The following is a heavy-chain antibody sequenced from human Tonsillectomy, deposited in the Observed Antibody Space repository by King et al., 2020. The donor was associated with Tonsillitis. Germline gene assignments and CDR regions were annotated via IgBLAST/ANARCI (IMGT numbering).Heavy chain of an antibody. D-gene: IGHD6-6*01. Sequence: VQLVQSGAEVKKPGESLKISCKGSGYSFTRYWIGWVRQMPGKGLEWMGIIYPGDSDTRYSPSFQGQVTISADKSISTAYLQWSSLKASDTAIYYCARSSIAARPEGWFDPWGQGTLVTVSS. CDR2: IYPGDSDT. CDR1: GYSFTRYW. V-gene: IGHV5-51*01. CDR3: ARSSIAARPEGWFDP. J-gene: IGHJ5*02.